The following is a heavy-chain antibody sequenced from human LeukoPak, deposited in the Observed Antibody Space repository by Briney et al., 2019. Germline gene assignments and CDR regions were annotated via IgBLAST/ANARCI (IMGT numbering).Heavy chain of an antibody. CDR2: ISSSSDYI. CDR1: GFTFSSST. V-gene: IGHV3-21*01. D-gene: IGHD4/OR15-4a*01. CDR3: VRIPNSANFPNWFDP. Sequence: GGSLRLSCAASGFTFSSSTMNWVRRAPGKGLEWASSISSSSDYIYYADSVKGRFTISRDNAKNALYLQINSLRAEDTAVYYCVRIPNSANFPNWFDPWGQGTLVTVSS. J-gene: IGHJ5*02.